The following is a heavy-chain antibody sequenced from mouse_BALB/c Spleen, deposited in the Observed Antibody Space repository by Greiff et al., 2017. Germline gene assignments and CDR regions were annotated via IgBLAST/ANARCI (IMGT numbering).Heavy chain of an antibody. Sequence: EVKLQESGPGLVKPSQSLSLTCTVTGYSITSYYAWNWIRQFPGNKLEWMGYISYSGSTSYNPSLKSRISITRDTSKNQFFLQLNSVTTEDTATYYCARDYGGVWGQGTTLTVSS. V-gene: IGHV3-2*02. CDR3: ARDYGGV. D-gene: IGHD1-1*02. CDR1: GYSITSYYA. CDR2: ISYSGST. J-gene: IGHJ2*01.